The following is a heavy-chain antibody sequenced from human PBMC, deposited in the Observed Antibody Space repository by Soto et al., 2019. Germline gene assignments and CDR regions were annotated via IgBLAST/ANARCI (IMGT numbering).Heavy chain of an antibody. CDR1: DDSISSGGYY. Sequence: QVQLQESGPGLVKPSQTLSLTCTVSDDSISSGGYYWSWIRQHPWKGLEWIGYIYGTGYKYYKASLTSRLTFSLDTSKNNLYMKLTSVTAADTADYYCARGTDTWFFALWGRGTLVTVSS. V-gene: IGHV4-31*03. CDR3: ARGTDTWFFAL. CDR2: IYGTGYK. J-gene: IGHJ2*01. D-gene: IGHD3-9*01.